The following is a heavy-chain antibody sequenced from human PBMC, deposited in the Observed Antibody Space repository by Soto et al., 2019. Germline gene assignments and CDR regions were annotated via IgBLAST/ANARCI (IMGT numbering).Heavy chain of an antibody. J-gene: IGHJ4*02. V-gene: IGHV3-48*04. Sequence: GGALRLSCVASGFTFSSYSMVWVRQAPGKGLEWVSYIFASSTTIYYADSVKGRFTVSRDNAKNSLFLLMNSLRAEDTAVYYCARDKDWAFDYWGQGTLVTVSS. D-gene: IGHD3-9*01. CDR3: ARDKDWAFDY. CDR1: GFTFSSYS. CDR2: IFASSTTI.